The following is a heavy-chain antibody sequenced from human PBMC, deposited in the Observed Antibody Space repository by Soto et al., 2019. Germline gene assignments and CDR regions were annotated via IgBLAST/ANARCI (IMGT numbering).Heavy chain of an antibody. CDR1: GGTFRSYA. D-gene: IGHD3-3*01. CDR2: IIPIFGTA. Sequence: SVKVSCKASGGTFRSYAISWVRQAPGQGLEWMGGIIPIFGTANYAQKFQGRVTITADESTSTAYMELSSLRSEDTAVYYCARDKPFYYDFWSGYHAGSPNWFDPWGQGTLVTVSS. V-gene: IGHV1-69*13. J-gene: IGHJ5*02. CDR3: ARDKPFYYDFWSGYHAGSPNWFDP.